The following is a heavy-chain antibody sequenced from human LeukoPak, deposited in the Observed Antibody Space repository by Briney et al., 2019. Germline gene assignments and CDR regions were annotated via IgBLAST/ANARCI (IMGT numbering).Heavy chain of an antibody. CDR1: GGSISSGGYY. J-gene: IGHJ4*02. CDR2: IYYSGST. Sequence: SETLSLTCTVSGGSISSGGYYWSWIRQHPGKGLEWIGYIYYSGSTYYNPSLKSRVTISVDTSKNQFSLKLSSVTAADTAVYYCARSELGPLRSSYFDYWGQGILVTVSS. CDR3: ARSELGPLRSSYFDY. D-gene: IGHD4-17*01. V-gene: IGHV4-31*03.